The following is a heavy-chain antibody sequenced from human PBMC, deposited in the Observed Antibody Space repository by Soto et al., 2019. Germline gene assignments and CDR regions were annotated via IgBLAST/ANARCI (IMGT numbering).Heavy chain of an antibody. CDR2: ISAYNGNT. D-gene: IGHD2-15*01. CDR3: ARRRWYDAFDI. CDR1: GYTFTSYA. V-gene: IGHV1-18*01. J-gene: IGHJ3*02. Sequence: ASVKVSCKASGYTFTSYAITWVRQAPGQGLEWMGWISAYNGNTDYAQKFQGRVTMTTDTSTSTAYMELRSLRSDDTAVYYCARRRWYDAFDIWGQGTMVTVSS.